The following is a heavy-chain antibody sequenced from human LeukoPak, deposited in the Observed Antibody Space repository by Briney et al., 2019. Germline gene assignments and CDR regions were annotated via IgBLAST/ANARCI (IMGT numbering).Heavy chain of an antibody. CDR2: INYRGST. CDR1: GGSISSSSYY. J-gene: IGHJ5*02. CDR3: ARVLRGPYYDFWSGYYYWFDP. D-gene: IGHD3-3*01. V-gene: IGHV4-61*05. Sequence: SETLSLTCTVSGGSISSSSYYWGWIRQPPGKGLEWIGYINYRGSTNYNPSLESRVTISVDPSKNQFSLKLSSVTAADTAVYYCARVLRGPYYDFWSGYYYWFDPWGQGTLVTVSS.